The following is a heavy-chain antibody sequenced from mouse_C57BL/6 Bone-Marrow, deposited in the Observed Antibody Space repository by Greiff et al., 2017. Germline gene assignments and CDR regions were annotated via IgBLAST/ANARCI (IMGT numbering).Heavy chain of an antibody. J-gene: IGHJ3*01. D-gene: IGHD2-5*01. Sequence: EVMLVESGGGLVKPGGSLKLSCAASGFTFSSYAMSWVRQAPETRLEWVATISDGGSYTYYPDNVKGRFTISRDNAKNNLYLQMSHLESDDTAMFYCARDSYSNYVPWFAYCCQGTLVTVSA. CDR1: GFTFSSYA. CDR3: ARDSYSNYVPWFAY. CDR2: ISDGGSYT. V-gene: IGHV5-4*01.